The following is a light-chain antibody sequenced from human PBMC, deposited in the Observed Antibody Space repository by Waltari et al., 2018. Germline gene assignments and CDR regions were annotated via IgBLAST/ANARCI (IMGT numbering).Light chain of an antibody. CDR1: QSVSSN. CDR2: GAS. J-gene: IGKJ1*01. CDR3: HQYNRWPRT. V-gene: IGKV3D-15*01. Sequence: EIVMTQSPATLSVSPGERVTLPCGASQSVSSNLAWYQQKPGQAPRLLIYGASTRATGIPARFSGSGSGTEFTLTISSLQSEDFAVYYCHQYNRWPRTFGQGTKVEIK.